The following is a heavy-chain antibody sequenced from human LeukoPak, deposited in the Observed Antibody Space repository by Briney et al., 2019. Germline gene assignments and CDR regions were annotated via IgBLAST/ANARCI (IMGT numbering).Heavy chain of an antibody. CDR3: AKAPLAAVAGTWYFDY. J-gene: IGHJ4*02. CDR1: GFTFYDYA. V-gene: IGHV3-9*03. D-gene: IGHD6-19*01. Sequence: GGSLRLSCAASGFTFYDYAMHWVRQAPGKGLEWVSGINWNSGSIDYADSVKGRFTVSRDNAKNSLYLQMNSLRADDMALYYCAKAPLAAVAGTWYFDYWGQGTLVTVSS. CDR2: INWNSGSI.